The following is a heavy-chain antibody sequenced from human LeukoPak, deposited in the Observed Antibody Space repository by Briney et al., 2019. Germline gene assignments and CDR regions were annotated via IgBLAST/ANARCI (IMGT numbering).Heavy chain of an antibody. CDR1: GFTFDDYT. V-gene: IGHV3-43*01. CDR3: AKEDGIGFFDH. CDR2: ISWDGGST. D-gene: IGHD1-14*01. Sequence: GGSLRLSCAASGFTFDDYTMHWVRQAPGKGLEWVSLISWDGGSTYYADSAKGRFTISRDNSKNSLYLQMNSLRTEDTALYCCAKEDGIGFFDHWGQGTLVTVSS. J-gene: IGHJ4*02.